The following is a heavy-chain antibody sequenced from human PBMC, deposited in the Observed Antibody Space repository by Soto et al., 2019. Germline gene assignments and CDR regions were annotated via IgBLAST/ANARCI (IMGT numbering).Heavy chain of an antibody. Sequence: EVQLVESGGGLLNPGWSLRLSCAASGFTFSTYWMHWVRQVPGKGLVWVSRINTDGTTTTYADSVKGRFTISRDNAKNTVYLQMNSLTAEDTAVYYCARVKSGSYDWFDPWGQGTLVTVSS. J-gene: IGHJ5*02. CDR1: GFTFSTYW. CDR3: ARVKSGSYDWFDP. CDR2: INTDGTTT. V-gene: IGHV3-74*01. D-gene: IGHD1-26*01.